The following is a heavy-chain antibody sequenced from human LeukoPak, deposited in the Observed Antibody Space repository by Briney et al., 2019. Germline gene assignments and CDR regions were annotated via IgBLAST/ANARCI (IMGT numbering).Heavy chain of an antibody. Sequence: GGSLRLSCAASGFTFNNYAMSWVRQAPGKGLEWVSTISGSGDNTHYADSVKGRFTISRDNSKNTLYLQMNSLRAEDTAVYYSANDFDYWGQGTLVTVSS. J-gene: IGHJ4*02. CDR2: ISGSGDNT. V-gene: IGHV3-23*01. CDR3: ANDFDY. CDR1: GFTFNNYA.